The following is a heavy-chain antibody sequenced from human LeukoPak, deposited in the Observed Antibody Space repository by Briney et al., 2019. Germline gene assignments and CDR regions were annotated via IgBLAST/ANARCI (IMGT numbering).Heavy chain of an antibody. J-gene: IGHJ5*02. CDR1: GFTFDDYA. CDR3: AKGTTGTTGGWFDP. CDR2: ISWNSGNI. V-gene: IGHV3-9*03. D-gene: IGHD1-1*01. Sequence: PGGSLRLSCAASGFTFDDYAMHWVRQAPGKGLEWVSGISWNSGNIGYADSVKGRFTISRDNAKNSLYLQMNRLRAEDMALYYCAKGTTGTTGGWFDPWGQGTLVTVSS.